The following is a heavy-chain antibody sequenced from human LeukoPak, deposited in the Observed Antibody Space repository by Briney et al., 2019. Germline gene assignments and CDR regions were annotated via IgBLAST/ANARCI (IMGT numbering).Heavy chain of an antibody. CDR1: GYFFTNYC. CDR2: IYPGDSDT. V-gene: IGHV5-51*01. D-gene: IGHD3-10*01. CDR3: ARHSYGPGYYGSGSYKPLDY. J-gene: IGHJ4*02. Sequence: GESLKISCKVSGYFFTNYCIGWVRQMPGKGLEWMGIIYPGDSDTRYSPSFQGQVTISADKSISTAYLQWSSLKASDTAMYYCARHSYGPGYYGSGSYKPLDYWGQGTLVTVSS.